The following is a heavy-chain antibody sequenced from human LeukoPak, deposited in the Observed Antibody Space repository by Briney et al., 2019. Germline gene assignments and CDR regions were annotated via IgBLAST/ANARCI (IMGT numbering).Heavy chain of an antibody. V-gene: IGHV4-4*02. J-gene: IGHJ3*02. CDR1: GGSISTYNW. Sequence: SETLSLTCAVSGGSISTYNWWSWVRQPPGKGLEWIGEIFYSGSVNYNPSLKSRVTLSLDKSKNQFSLQLSSVTAADTAMYYCAKSNGYGLIDIWGQGTMVTVSS. CDR2: IFYSGSV. D-gene: IGHD3-22*01. CDR3: AKSNGYGLIDI.